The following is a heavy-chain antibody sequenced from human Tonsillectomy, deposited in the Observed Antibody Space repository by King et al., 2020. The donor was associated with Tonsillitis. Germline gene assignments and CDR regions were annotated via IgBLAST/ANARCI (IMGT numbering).Heavy chain of an antibody. CDR2: IRYDGTKK. V-gene: IGHV3-30*02. CDR3: VKDPTGGWFGEELNYFDY. J-gene: IGHJ4*02. CDR1: GFTFSSYG. Sequence: VQLVESGGGVVQPGGSLRLSCAASGFTFSSYGMHWVRQAPGKGLKWVSFIRYDGTKKYYEDSVKGRFTISRDNSKNTLYLQMNSLRADDTAVYYCVKDPTGGWFGEELNYFDYWGQGALVTVSS. D-gene: IGHD3-10*01.